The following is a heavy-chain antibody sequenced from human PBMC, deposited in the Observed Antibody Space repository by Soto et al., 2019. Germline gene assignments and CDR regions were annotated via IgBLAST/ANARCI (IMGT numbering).Heavy chain of an antibody. D-gene: IGHD6-13*01. J-gene: IGHJ4*02. Sequence: SETLSLTCTVSGGSISSGGYYWSWIRQHPGKGLEWIGYIYYSGSTYYNPSLKSRVTISVDTSKNQFSLKLSSVTAADTAVYYCARDRAAAGTFDYWGQGTLVTVSS. V-gene: IGHV4-31*03. CDR1: GGSISSGGYY. CDR2: IYYSGST. CDR3: ARDRAAAGTFDY.